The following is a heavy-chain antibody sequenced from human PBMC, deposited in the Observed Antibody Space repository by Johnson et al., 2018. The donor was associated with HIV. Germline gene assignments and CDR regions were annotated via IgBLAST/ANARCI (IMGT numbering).Heavy chain of an antibody. CDR1: GFTFSSYA. D-gene: IGHD1-26*01. Sequence: QVQLVESGGGVVQPGRSLRLSCAASGFTFSSYAMHWVRQAPGKGLEWVAVISYDGSNKYYAGSVKGRFTISRDNSKNTLYLQVNSLRPEDTAVYYWAKNNQVWGLLPVDAFDIWGQGTLITVSS. J-gene: IGHJ3*02. V-gene: IGHV3-30-3*02. CDR2: ISYDGSNK. CDR3: AKNNQVWGLLPVDAFDI.